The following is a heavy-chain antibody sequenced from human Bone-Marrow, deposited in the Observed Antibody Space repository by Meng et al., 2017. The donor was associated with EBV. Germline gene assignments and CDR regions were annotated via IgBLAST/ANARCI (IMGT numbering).Heavy chain of an antibody. V-gene: IGHV3-11*01. CDR1: GLPYIDYY. J-gene: IGHJ4*02. CDR2: ISSSGSTI. Sequence: VKSVEYGGGLVKPGKIPGLSCADSGLPYIDYYMSRIRQEPGKGLEWVSYISSSGSTIYNSDSVKDRSTNYRENTENSLYMKMKRLKTEDTAVYYCANEGGELKGWGQGTLVTVSS. CDR3: ANEGGELKG. D-gene: IGHD1-26*01.